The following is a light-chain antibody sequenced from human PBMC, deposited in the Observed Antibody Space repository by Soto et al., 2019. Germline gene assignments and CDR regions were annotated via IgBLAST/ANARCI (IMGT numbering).Light chain of an antibody. Sequence: DIQMTQSPSSLSASVRDRVTITCQASQDISNYLNWYQQKPGKAPKLLIYDASNLETGVPSRFSGSGSGTDFTFTISSLQPEDIATYYCQQYDSVPLTFGGGTKVEIK. J-gene: IGKJ4*01. V-gene: IGKV1-33*01. CDR3: QQYDSVPLT. CDR1: QDISNY. CDR2: DAS.